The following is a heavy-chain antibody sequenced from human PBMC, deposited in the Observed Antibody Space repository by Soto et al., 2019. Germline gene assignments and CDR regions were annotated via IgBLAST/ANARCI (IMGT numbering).Heavy chain of an antibody. J-gene: IGHJ4*01. CDR2: ISSSSSTI. CDR3: ATHDPSAGGIEGY. Sequence: GGSLRLSCAASGFTFSSYSMNWVRQAPGKGLEWVSYISSSSSTIYYADSVKGRFTISRDNAKNSLYLQMTSLRSEDTAVFYCATHDPSAGGIEGYWGPGTLVTVSS. CDR1: GFTFSSYS. V-gene: IGHV3-48*01. D-gene: IGHD6-13*01.